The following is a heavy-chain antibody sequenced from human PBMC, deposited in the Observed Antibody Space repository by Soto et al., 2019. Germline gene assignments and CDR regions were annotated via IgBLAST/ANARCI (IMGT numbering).Heavy chain of an antibody. CDR2: ISGNGHTT. V-gene: IGHV3-23*01. J-gene: IGHJ4*02. Sequence: EVQLLESGGGLVQPGGSLRLSCAASGFTFSSYAMSWVRQAPGRGLEWVSAISGNGHTTYYADSVRGRFTISRDSSKSTLYLQMNSLRAEDTAVYYCAKGVAVAGTFVYWGQGTLVTVSS. D-gene: IGHD6-19*01. CDR1: GFTFSSYA. CDR3: AKGVAVAGTFVY.